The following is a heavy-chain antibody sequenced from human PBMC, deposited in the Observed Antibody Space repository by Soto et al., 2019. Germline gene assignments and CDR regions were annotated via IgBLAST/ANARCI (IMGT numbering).Heavy chain of an antibody. Sequence: ASVKVSCKASGYTFTSYAMHWVRQAPGQRLEWMGWINAGNGNTKYSQKFQGRVTITRDTSASTAYMELSSLRSEDTAVYYCARYPYIAAAHPGLFDPWGQGSLVTGSS. D-gene: IGHD6-13*01. CDR3: ARYPYIAAAHPGLFDP. J-gene: IGHJ5*02. CDR2: INAGNGNT. CDR1: GYTFTSYA. V-gene: IGHV1-3*01.